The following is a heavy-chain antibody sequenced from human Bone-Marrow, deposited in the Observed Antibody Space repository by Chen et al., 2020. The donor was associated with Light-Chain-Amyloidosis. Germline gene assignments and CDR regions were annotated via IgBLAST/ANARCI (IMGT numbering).Heavy chain of an antibody. CDR3: AKDLNFGSGTFYSGYYFDY. J-gene: IGHJ4*02. V-gene: IGHV3-30*18. CDR1: GFTFSNYG. D-gene: IGHD3-10*01. Sequence: QVSLVESGGGVVQPGGYLRLSCVASGFTFSNYGMHWVRQAPGKGLEWVAVIPYDGNNKHYADSVQGRFTISRENSENTLYLQMSSLRAEDSAVYYCAKDLNFGSGTFYSGYYFDYWGQGTLVTVSS. CDR2: IPYDGNNK.